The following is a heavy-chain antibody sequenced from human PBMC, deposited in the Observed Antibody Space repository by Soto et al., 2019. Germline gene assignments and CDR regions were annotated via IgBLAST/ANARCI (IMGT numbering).Heavy chain of an antibody. V-gene: IGHV2-5*01. J-gene: IGHJ4*02. D-gene: IGHD2-21*02. CDR2: IYWNDDK. CDR1: GFSINTDGVG. Sequence: QITLKESGPTLVKPTQTLTLTCSLSGFSINTDGVGVGWIRQPPGKTLEWLALIYWNDDKRYSPSLKTRLTITKDTSKNQVVLTMIDMDPVDTATYYCAHLLGTAPDFDYWGQGALVTVSS. CDR3: AHLLGTAPDFDY.